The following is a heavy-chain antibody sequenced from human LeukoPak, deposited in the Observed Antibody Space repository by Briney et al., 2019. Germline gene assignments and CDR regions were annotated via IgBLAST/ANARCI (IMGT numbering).Heavy chain of an antibody. J-gene: IGHJ3*02. CDR1: GGSFSGYY. CDR3: AREGTYYDILTGYYGYSKAFDI. V-gene: IGHV4-34*01. CDR2: INHSGST. Sequence: SETLSLTCAVYGGSFSGYYWSWIRQPPGKGLEWIGEINHSGSTNYNPSLKSRITISVDTSKNQFSLKLSSVTAADTAVYYCAREGTYYDILTGYYGYSKAFDIWGQGTMVTVSS. D-gene: IGHD3-9*01.